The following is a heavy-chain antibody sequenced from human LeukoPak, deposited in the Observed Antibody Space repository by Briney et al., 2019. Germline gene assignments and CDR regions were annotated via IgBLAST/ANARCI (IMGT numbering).Heavy chain of an antibody. Sequence: ASVKVSCKASGYTFTSYDINWVRQATGQGLEWMGWINPNSGNTGYAQKFQGRVTMTRNTSISTAYMELSSLRSEDTAVYYCARGSYDCSSTSCYGAWFDPWGQGTLVTVSS. CDR2: INPNSGNT. V-gene: IGHV1-8*01. CDR1: GYTFTSYD. J-gene: IGHJ5*02. CDR3: ARGSYDCSSTSCYGAWFDP. D-gene: IGHD2-2*01.